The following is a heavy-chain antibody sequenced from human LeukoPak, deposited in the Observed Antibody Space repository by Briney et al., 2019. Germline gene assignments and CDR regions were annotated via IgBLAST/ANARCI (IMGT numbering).Heavy chain of an antibody. CDR2: ISSGSTYV. D-gene: IGHD6-6*01. V-gene: IGHV3-21*01. Sequence: GGSLRLSCAASGFTFSSYSMNWVRQAPGKGLEWVSSISSGSTYVYYADSVQGRFTISRDSAQSSMYLQMNSLRAEDAAVYYCGRVGGRSKAAKGDAFDIWGQGTMVVVSS. CDR3: GRVGGRSKAAKGDAFDI. CDR1: GFTFSSYS. J-gene: IGHJ3*02.